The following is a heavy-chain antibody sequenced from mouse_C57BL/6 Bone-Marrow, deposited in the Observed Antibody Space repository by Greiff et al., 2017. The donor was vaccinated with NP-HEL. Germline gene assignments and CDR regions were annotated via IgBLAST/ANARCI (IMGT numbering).Heavy chain of an antibody. D-gene: IGHD2-1*01. CDR1: GFTFSDYY. J-gene: IGHJ3*01. Sequence: EVQRVESGGGLVQPGGSLKLSCAASGFTFSDYYMYWVRQTPEKRLEWVAYISNGGGSTYYPDTVKGRFTIFRDSAKNTLYLQMSRLKSEETAMYYCARHENYGNYQAWFAYWGQGTLVTVSA. CDR3: ARHENYGNYQAWFAY. CDR2: ISNGGGST. V-gene: IGHV5-12*01.